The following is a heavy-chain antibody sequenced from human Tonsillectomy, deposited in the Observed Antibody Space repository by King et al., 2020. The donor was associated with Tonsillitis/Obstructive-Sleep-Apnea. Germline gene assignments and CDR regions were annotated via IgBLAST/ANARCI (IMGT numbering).Heavy chain of an antibody. Sequence: QLQESGPGLVKPSETLSLTCTVSGGSISSYYWSWIRQPPGKGLEWIGYIYYSGSTNYNPSLKSRVTISVDTSKNQFSLKLSSVTAADTAVYYCARVTVFDYYYYYMDVWGKGTTVTVSS. D-gene: IGHD2-21*01. CDR1: GGSISSYY. J-gene: IGHJ6*03. V-gene: IGHV4-59*01. CDR3: ARVTVFDYYYYYMDV. CDR2: IYYSGST.